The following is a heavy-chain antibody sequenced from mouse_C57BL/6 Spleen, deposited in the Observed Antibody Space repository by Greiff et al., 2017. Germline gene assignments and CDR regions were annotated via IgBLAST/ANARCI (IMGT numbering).Heavy chain of an antibody. CDR2: INPGSGGT. D-gene: IGHD2-5*01. Sequence: QVQLKESGAELVRPGTSVKVSCKASGYAFTNYLIEWVKQRPGQGLEWIGVINPGSGGTNYNEKFKGKATLTADKSSSTAYMQLSSLTSEDSAVYFCARRGSKRAMDYWGQGTSVTVSS. CDR3: ARRGSKRAMDY. J-gene: IGHJ4*01. CDR1: GYAFTNYL. V-gene: IGHV1-54*01.